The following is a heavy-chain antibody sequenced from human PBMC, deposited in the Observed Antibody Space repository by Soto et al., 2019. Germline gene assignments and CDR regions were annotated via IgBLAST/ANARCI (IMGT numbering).Heavy chain of an antibody. J-gene: IGHJ6*02. Sequence: QLQLQESGSGLVKPSQTLSLTCAVSGGSISSGGYSWTWIRQPPGKGLEWIGYIYDSGTTYYNPSLKSRVTISVDRSKNQFSLKLSSVTAADTAVYYCARPHYGDYGYGMDVWGQGTTVTVSS. CDR1: GGSISSGGYS. D-gene: IGHD4-17*01. V-gene: IGHV4-30-2*01. CDR3: ARPHYGDYGYGMDV. CDR2: IYDSGTT.